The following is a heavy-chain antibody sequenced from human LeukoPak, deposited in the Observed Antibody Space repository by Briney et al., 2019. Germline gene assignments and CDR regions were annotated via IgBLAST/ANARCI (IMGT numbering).Heavy chain of an antibody. Sequence: GASVKVSCKASGYTFTSYYMHWVRHAPGQGLEWMGIINPSGGSTSYAQKFQGKVTMTRDTSTCTVYMELSSLRSEANAVEYCARDPKQQMVRGFDPTGQRKPFSVS. CDR3: ARDPKQQMVRGFDP. V-gene: IGHV1-46*01. CDR2: INPSGGST. CDR1: GYTFTSYY. D-gene: IGHD6-13*01. J-gene: IGHJ5*02.